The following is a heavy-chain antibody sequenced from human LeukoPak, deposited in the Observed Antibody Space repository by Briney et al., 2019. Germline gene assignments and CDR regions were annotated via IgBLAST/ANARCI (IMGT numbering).Heavy chain of an antibody. CDR1: GFTFSSAA. Sequence: PGGSLRLSCAASGFTFSSAAMSWGRQAPGKGLELVSAITDSGCTTLYADSVQGRFTISRDNSKDTLSLQMNSLGAEDTAVYYCAKASSSWYFSWGQGTLVTVSS. CDR3: AKASSSWYFS. J-gene: IGHJ5*02. V-gene: IGHV3-23*01. D-gene: IGHD6-13*01. CDR2: ITDSGCTT.